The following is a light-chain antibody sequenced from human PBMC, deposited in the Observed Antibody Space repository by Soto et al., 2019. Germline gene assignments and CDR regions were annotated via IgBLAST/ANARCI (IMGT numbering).Light chain of an antibody. J-gene: IGLJ1*01. CDR3: SSRTTSNPHV. CDR2: EVS. Sequence: QSALTQPASVSGSPGQSITISCTGNSSDIGAYNSVSWYQQHPGKAPKLMFYEVSNRPSGVSNRFSASKSGNTASLTISGLQAEDEADYYCSSRTTSNPHVFGTGTKLTVL. V-gene: IGLV2-14*01. CDR1: SSDIGAYNS.